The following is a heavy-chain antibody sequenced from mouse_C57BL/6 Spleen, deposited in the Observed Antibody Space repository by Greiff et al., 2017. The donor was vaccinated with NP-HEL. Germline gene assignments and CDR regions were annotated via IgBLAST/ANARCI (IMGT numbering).Heavy chain of an antibody. V-gene: IGHV1-82*01. J-gene: IGHJ4*01. CDR3: ARPYYYAMDC. CDR2: IYPGDGDT. CDR1: GYAFSSSW. Sequence: QVQLQQSGPELVKPGASVKISCKASGYAFSSSWMNWVKQRPGKGLEWIGRIYPGDGDTNYNGKFKGKATLTADKSSSTAYMQLSSLTSEDSAVYFCARPYYYAMDCWGQGTSVTVSS.